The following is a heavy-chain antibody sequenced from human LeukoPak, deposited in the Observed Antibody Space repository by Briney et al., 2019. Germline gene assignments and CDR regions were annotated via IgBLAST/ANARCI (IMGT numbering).Heavy chain of an antibody. D-gene: IGHD1-26*01. V-gene: IGHV3-7*01. CDR2: IKQDGSEK. CDR1: GFTLSSYW. J-gene: IGHJ6*03. Sequence: PGGSLRLSCAASGFTLSSYWMSWVRQAPGKGLEWVANIKQDGSEKYYVDSVKGRFTISRDNAKNSLYLQMNSLRAEDTAVYYCARVRSGSHWRGKYYYYHYMDVWGKGTTVTVSS. CDR3: ARVRSGSHWRGKYYYYHYMDV.